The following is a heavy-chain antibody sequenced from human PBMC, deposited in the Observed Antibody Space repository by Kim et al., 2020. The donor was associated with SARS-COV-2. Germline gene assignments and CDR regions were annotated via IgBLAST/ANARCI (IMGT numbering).Heavy chain of an antibody. J-gene: IGHJ6*03. V-gene: IGHV4-59*01. Sequence: STNYNPSLKRRITISVDTSKNPFSLKLSSVTAADTAVYYCPRCHGSWSYAYMDVRGKG. CDR2: ST. CDR3: PRCHGSWSYAYMDV. D-gene: IGHD3-10*01.